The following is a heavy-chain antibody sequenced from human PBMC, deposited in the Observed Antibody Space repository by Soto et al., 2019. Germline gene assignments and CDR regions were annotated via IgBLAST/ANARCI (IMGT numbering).Heavy chain of an antibody. CDR2: ISSSTIYT. D-gene: IGHD3-9*01. CDR3: ARGADMLTGSDCFDI. CDR1: GFTFSDYY. J-gene: IGHJ3*02. Sequence: GGSLRLSCAASGFTFSDYYMSWIRQAPGQGLELVSYISSSTIYTNYADSVKGRFTISRDNATNSLYLQMNSLRAEDTPVYYCARGADMLTGSDCFDIWGQGTMVTVSS. V-gene: IGHV3-11*05.